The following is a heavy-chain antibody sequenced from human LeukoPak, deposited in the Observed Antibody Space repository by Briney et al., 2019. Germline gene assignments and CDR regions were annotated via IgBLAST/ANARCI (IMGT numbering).Heavy chain of an antibody. V-gene: IGHV3-53*01. CDR1: GFTVSTSY. CDR3: VRYSGGWHGDC. D-gene: IGHD6-19*01. J-gene: IGHJ4*02. CDR2: IYSGDNT. Sequence: GGSLRLSCAASGFTVSTSYMSWVRQAPGKGLEWVSVIYSGDNTYYADSVKGRFSISRDTSKNTLYLQMNSLRAEDTAVYYCVRYSGGWHGDCWGQGTLVTVSS.